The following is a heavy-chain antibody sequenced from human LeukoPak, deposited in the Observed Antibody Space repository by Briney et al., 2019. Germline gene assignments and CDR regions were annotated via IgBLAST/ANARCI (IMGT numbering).Heavy chain of an antibody. CDR1: GFPFSSYA. Sequence: HAGGSLRLSCVASGFPFSSYAMSWVRQAPGKGLEWVSGISGSDGSTYYADSVKGRFTISRDNSKNTLYLRMNGLRAEDTAVYYCAKEVGDSSSWYLDYWGQGTLVTVSS. V-gene: IGHV3-23*01. CDR3: AKEVGDSSSWYLDY. D-gene: IGHD6-13*01. CDR2: ISGSDGST. J-gene: IGHJ4*02.